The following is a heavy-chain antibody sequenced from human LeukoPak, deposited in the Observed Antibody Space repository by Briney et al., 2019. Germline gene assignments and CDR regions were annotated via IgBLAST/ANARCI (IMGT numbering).Heavy chain of an antibody. Sequence: GASVKVSCKASGYTFTGYYIHWVRQAPGQGLEWMGWINPNSGGTNYVQKFQGWVTMTRDTSISTAYMELSRLRSNDTAVYYCARDRHSGNYYLDYWGQGTLVTVSS. CDR2: INPNSGGT. CDR3: ARDRHSGNYYLDY. V-gene: IGHV1-2*04. J-gene: IGHJ4*02. D-gene: IGHD1-26*01. CDR1: GYTFTGYY.